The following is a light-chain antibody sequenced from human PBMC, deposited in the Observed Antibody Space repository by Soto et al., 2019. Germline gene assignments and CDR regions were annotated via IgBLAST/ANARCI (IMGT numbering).Light chain of an antibody. Sequence: EIVLTQSPATLSLSPGERATLSCRASQSVSIYLAWYQQTPGQAPRLLIYDASTRATGVPVRFSGSGSVTDFTLIISSLETEDIAVYYCQPRINWRALTFGGGTRLEIK. CDR3: QPRINWRALT. CDR1: QSVSIY. J-gene: IGKJ4*01. V-gene: IGKV3-11*01. CDR2: DAS.